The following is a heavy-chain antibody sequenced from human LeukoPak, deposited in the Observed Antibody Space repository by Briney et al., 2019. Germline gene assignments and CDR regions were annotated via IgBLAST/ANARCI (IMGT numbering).Heavy chain of an antibody. J-gene: IGHJ4*02. CDR1: GGTFSSYA. D-gene: IGHD3-9*01. CDR3: AGGGDYDILTGYYTGFPSYYFDY. V-gene: IGHV1-69*06. CDR2: IIPIFGTA. Sequence: ASVKVSCKASGGTFSSYAISWVRQAPGQGLEWMGGIIPIFGTANYAQKFQGRVTITADKSTSTAYMELSSLRSEDTAVYCCAGGGDYDILTGYYTGFPSYYFDYWGQGTLVTVSS.